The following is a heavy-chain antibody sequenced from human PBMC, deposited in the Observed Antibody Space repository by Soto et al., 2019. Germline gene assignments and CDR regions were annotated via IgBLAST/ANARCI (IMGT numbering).Heavy chain of an antibody. CDR2: MYHSGST. CDR3: ARNSRRDYYGSGSYYNLFSDY. Sequence: PSETLSLTCAVSGGSISSGGYSWSWIRQPPGKGLEWIGYMYHSGSTYYNPSLKSRVTISVDTSKNQFSLKLSSVTAADTAVYYCARNSRRDYYGSGSYYNLFSDYWGQGTLVTVSS. J-gene: IGHJ4*02. CDR1: GGSISSGGYS. D-gene: IGHD3-10*01. V-gene: IGHV4-30-2*01.